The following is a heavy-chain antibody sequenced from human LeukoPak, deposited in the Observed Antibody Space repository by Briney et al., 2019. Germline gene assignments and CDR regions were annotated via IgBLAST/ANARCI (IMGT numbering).Heavy chain of an antibody. V-gene: IGHV3-23*01. J-gene: IGHJ2*01. CDR2: MSRHGADK. CDR3: AEDEGGLFVNWHFDV. CDR1: RVSFSDNA. Sequence: GGSLRLSCAGSRVSFSDNAMNWARQAPGKGLEWVSSMSRHGADKWYADSVRGRFTISRDNSENTLYLHMNSMRDEATAVYFRAEDEGGLFVNWHFDVWGRGTLITVSS. D-gene: IGHD3-10*01.